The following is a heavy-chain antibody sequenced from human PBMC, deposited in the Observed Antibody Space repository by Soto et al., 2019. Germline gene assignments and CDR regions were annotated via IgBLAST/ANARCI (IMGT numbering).Heavy chain of an antibody. V-gene: IGHV4-59*08. D-gene: IGHD2-8*01. Sequence: SETLSLTCSVSGGSISTYYWSWIRQPPGKGLEWIGYIYYGGSANYNPSLKSRVTISVDTSKKQFSLRLDSVTAADTAVYYCARGGHCTNGVCSALDYWGQGTLVTVSS. CDR1: GGSISTYY. CDR2: IYYGGSA. J-gene: IGHJ4*02. CDR3: ARGGHCTNGVCSALDY.